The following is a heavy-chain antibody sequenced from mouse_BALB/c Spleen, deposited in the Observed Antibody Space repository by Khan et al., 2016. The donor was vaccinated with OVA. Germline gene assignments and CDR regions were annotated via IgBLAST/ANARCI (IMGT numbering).Heavy chain of an antibody. D-gene: IGHD1-1*01. CDR3: ARGNYYGSNSWFAY. V-gene: IGHV9-3*02. CDR2: INTNTGEP. J-gene: IGHJ3*01. Sequence: QVQLKESGPELKKPGETVKISCKASGYTFTNYGINWVKQAPGKGLKWMGWINTNTGEPTYDEEFKGRFAFSLENSASTAYLQLNNLKNEDTATYFCARGNYYGSNSWFAYWGQGTLVTVSA. CDR1: GYTFTNYG.